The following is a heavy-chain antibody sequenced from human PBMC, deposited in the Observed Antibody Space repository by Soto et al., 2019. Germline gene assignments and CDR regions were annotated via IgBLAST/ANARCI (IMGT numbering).Heavy chain of an antibody. D-gene: IGHD4-17*01. J-gene: IGHJ5*02. V-gene: IGHV4-59*08. CDR2: IHYSGST. CDR1: RGAISTYY. Sequence: PSETLSLTCTVSRGAISTYYWSWIRQPPGKGLEWIGSIHYSGSTNYNPSLKSRVTISVDTSKNQFSLKVNSVTAADTAVYYCARRFAGYDYGDYDNWFDPWGQGTLVTVSS. CDR3: ARRFAGYDYGDYDNWFDP.